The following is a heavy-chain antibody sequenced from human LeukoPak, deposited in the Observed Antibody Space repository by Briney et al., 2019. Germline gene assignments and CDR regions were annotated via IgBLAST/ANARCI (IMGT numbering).Heavy chain of an antibody. CDR2: IHKNAIT. CDR1: GFTVSSNY. Sequence: GGSLRLSCAASGFTVSSNYMTWVRQAPGKGLEWVSVIHKNAITYYADTVKGRFTISRDNSKNMLYLQMNRLRAEDTAVYYCARSLRVRGVPDYMDVWGKGTTVTISS. D-gene: IGHD3-10*01. V-gene: IGHV3-53*01. CDR3: ARSLRVRGVPDYMDV. J-gene: IGHJ6*03.